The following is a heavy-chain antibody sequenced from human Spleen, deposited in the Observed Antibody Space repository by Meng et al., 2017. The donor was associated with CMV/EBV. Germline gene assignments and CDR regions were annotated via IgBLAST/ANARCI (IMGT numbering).Heavy chain of an antibody. CDR3: ARDDPIQLWLPPDYYYYYGMDV. V-gene: IGHV3-7*01. J-gene: IGHJ6*02. Sequence: GGSLRLSCAASGFTFSSYWMSWVRQAPGKGLEWVANIKQDGSEKYYVDSVKGRFTISRDNAKNSLYLQMNSLRAEDTAVYYCARDDPIQLWLPPDYYYYYGMDVWGQGTTVTVSS. D-gene: IGHD5-18*01. CDR1: GFTFSSYW. CDR2: IKQDGSEK.